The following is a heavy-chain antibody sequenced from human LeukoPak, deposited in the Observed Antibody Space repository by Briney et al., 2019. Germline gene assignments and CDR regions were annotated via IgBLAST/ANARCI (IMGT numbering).Heavy chain of an antibody. D-gene: IGHD3-22*01. V-gene: IGHV1-69*06. Sequence: SVKVSCKASGGTFSSYAISWVRQAPGQGLEWMGGIIPIFGTANYAQKFQGRVTITADKSTSTAYMELSSLRSDDTAVYYCARDDSSGSFDPWGQGTLITVSS. CDR2: IIPIFGTA. CDR1: GGTFSSYA. CDR3: ARDDSSGSFDP. J-gene: IGHJ5*02.